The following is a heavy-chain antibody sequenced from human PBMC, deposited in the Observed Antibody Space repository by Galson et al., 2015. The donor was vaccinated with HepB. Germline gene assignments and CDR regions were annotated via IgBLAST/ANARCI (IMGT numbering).Heavy chain of an antibody. D-gene: IGHD3-22*01. CDR2: INPNSGGT. J-gene: IGHJ4*02. CDR1: RCPFTGYY. V-gene: IGHV1-2*06. Sequence: SVKVSCKASRCPFTGYYLHWVRQAPGQGLEWMGRINPNSGGTNYAQKFQGRVTMTRDTSITTAYMELSRLRSNDTAVYYCARARSSGYYVPRNNQPFDYWGQGTLVTVSS. CDR3: ARARSSGYYVPRNNQPFDY.